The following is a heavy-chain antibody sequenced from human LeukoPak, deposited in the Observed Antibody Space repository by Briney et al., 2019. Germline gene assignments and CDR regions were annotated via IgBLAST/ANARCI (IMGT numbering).Heavy chain of an antibody. D-gene: IGHD3-10*01. CDR1: GYTFTGYY. CDR3: ARAHGSGSFFWFDP. V-gene: IGHV1-2*02. CDR2: INPNSGGT. J-gene: IGHJ5*02. Sequence: ASVKVSCKASGYTFTGYYMHWVRQAPGQGLEWMGWINPNSGGTNYAQKFQGRVTMTRDTSISTAYMELSRLRSDDTAVYYCARAHGSGSFFWFDPWGQEPWSPSPQ.